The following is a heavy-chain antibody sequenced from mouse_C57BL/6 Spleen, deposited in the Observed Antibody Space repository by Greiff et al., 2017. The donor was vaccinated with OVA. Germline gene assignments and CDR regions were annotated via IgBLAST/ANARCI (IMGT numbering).Heavy chain of an antibody. J-gene: IGHJ3*01. CDR1: GFTFSSYA. CDR3: ARANWDVWAY. Sequence: EVQGVESGGGLVKPGGSLKLSCAASGFTFSSYAMTWVRQTPEKRLEWVATISDGGSYTYYPDNVKGRFTISRDNAKNNLYLQMSHLKSEDTAMYYCARANWDVWAYWGQGTLVTVSA. CDR2: ISDGGSYT. D-gene: IGHD4-1*01. V-gene: IGHV5-4*01.